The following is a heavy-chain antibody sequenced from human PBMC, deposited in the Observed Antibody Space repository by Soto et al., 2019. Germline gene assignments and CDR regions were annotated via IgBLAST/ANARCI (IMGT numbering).Heavy chain of an antibody. J-gene: IGHJ4*02. CDR1: GLNFDDFA. CDR3: AKGRYDFWSPYYFDS. V-gene: IGHV3-9*01. D-gene: IGHD3-3*01. Sequence: LRLSCVGTGLNFDDFAMHWVRQAPGKGLEWVSGITWNSRVLAYADSVKGRFTISRDNARNSLYLQMDGLRDEDTALYYCAKGRYDFWSPYYFDSWGQGTLVTVSS. CDR2: ITWNSRVL.